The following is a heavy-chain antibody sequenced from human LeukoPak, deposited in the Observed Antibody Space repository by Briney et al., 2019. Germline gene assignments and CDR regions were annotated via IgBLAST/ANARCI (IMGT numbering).Heavy chain of an antibody. CDR3: AKAGGYYDILTGQFDI. CDR1: GFTFSSYG. J-gene: IGHJ3*02. V-gene: IGHV3-30*18. D-gene: IGHD3-9*01. CDR2: ISYDGSNK. Sequence: GRSLRLSCAASGFTFSSYGMHWVRQGPAKGLECVAVISYDGSNKYYADSVKGRFTISRDNSKNTLYLQMNSLRAEDTAVYYCAKAGGYYDILTGQFDIWGQGTMVTVSS.